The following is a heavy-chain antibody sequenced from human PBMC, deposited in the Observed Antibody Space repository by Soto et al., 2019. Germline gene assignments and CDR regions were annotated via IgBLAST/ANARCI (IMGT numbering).Heavy chain of an antibody. J-gene: IGHJ4*02. V-gene: IGHV1-18*04. CDR1: GYTFTSYG. Sequence: QVQLVQSGAGVKKPGASVKVSCKASGYTFTSYGISWVRQAPGQGLEWMGWISAYNGNTNYAQKLQGRVTMTTDTPTSTAYMELRSLRSDDTAVYYCARGPETHYDFCSGYSFDYWGQGTLVTVSS. CDR2: ISAYNGNT. CDR3: ARGPETHYDFCSGYSFDY. D-gene: IGHD3-3*01.